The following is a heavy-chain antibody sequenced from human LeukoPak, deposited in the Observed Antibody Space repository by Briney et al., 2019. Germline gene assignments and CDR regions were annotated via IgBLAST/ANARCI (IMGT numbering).Heavy chain of an antibody. D-gene: IGHD3-3*01. CDR3: ARGGRYYDFWSGTNRQPIKKYYFDY. V-gene: IGHV4-39*07. J-gene: IGHJ4*02. CDR1: GGSISRSSYY. Sequence: SETLSLTCTVSGGSISRSSYYWSWIRQPPGKGLEWIGEINHSGSTNYNPSLKSRVTISVDTSKNQFSLKLSSVTAADTAVYYCARGGRYYDFWSGTNRQPIKKYYFDYWGQGTLVTVSS. CDR2: INHSGST.